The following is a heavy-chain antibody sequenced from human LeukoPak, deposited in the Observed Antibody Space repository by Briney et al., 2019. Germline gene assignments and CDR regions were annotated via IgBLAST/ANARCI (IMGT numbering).Heavy chain of an antibody. CDR2: ISYSGST. J-gene: IGHJ6*03. CDR3: ARHHPTVTPYYMDV. CDR1: GGSISSSTYY. V-gene: IGHV4-39*01. D-gene: IGHD4-17*01. Sequence: SETLSLTCTVAGGSISSSTYYWGWIRQPPGKGLEWIGTISYSGSTYYNPSLKSRVTISVDTSKNQFSLKLSSVTTADTAVYYCARHHPTVTPYYMDVWGKGTTVTISS.